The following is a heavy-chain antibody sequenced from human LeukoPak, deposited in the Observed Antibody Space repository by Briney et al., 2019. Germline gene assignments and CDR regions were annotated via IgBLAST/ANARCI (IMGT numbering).Heavy chain of an antibody. J-gene: IGHJ4*02. V-gene: IGHV3-23*01. CDR3: ARDSGFHGDYEET. Sequence: GGSLRLSCAASGFTFSSYAMSWVRQAPGKGLEWVSAISGSGGSTYYADSVKGRFTISRDNSKNTLYLQMNSLRAEDTAVYYCARDSGFHGDYEETWGQGTLVTVSS. CDR1: GFTFSSYA. CDR2: ISGSGGST. D-gene: IGHD4-17*01.